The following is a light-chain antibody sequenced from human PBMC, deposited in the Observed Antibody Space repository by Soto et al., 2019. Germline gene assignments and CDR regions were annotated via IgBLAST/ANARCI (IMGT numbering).Light chain of an antibody. V-gene: IGLV2-14*03. J-gene: IGLJ7*01. Sequence: QSVLTQPASVSGSPGQSITISCTGTSSDIGYYDYVSWYQQHPDKAPKLMIYDVSNRPSGVSNRFSDSKSDNTAALTISGLQAEDEADYYCSSYTTSATLVFGGGTQLTVL. CDR1: SSDIGYYDY. CDR2: DVS. CDR3: SSYTTSATLV.